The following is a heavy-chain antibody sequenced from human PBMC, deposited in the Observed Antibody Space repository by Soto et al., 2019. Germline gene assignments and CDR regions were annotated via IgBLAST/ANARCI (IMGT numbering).Heavy chain of an antibody. Sequence: GESLKISCKGSGYSFTSYWISWVRQMPGKGLEWMGRIDPSDSYTNYSPSFQGHVTISADKSISTAYLQLSSLKASDTAMYYCARDPFGYCSSTSCYLYYYGMDVWGQGTTVTVSS. J-gene: IGHJ6*02. CDR1: GYSFTSYW. CDR3: ARDPFGYCSSTSCYLYYYGMDV. D-gene: IGHD2-2*01. V-gene: IGHV5-10-1*01. CDR2: IDPSDSYT.